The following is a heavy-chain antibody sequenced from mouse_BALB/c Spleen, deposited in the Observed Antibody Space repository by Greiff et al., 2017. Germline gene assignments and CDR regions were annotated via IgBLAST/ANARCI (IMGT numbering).Heavy chain of an antibody. D-gene: IGHD4-1*01. CDR1: GFTFSSFA. CDR3: ARSNSYAMDY. CDR2: ISSGSSST. V-gene: IGHV5-17*02. Sequence: EVKVVDSGGGLVKPGGSRKLSCAASGFTFSSFAMPWVRQAPEKGLEWVAYISSGSSSTYYPDTVKGRFTISRDNTKNTLYLQRTSLRSEDTAKYDCARSNSYAMDYWGQGTSVTVSS. J-gene: IGHJ4*01.